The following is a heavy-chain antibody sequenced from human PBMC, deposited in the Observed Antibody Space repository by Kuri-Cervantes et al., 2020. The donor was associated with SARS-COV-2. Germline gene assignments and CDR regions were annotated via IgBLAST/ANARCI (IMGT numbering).Heavy chain of an antibody. Sequence: GGSLRLSCAASGFTFSSYAMSWVRQAPGKGLEWVGRIKSKTDGGTTDYAAPVKGRFTISRDDSKNTLYLQMNSLKTEDTAVYYCTTPDYDILTGYYPYYYYYGMDVWGQGTTVTVSS. CDR1: GFTFSSYA. D-gene: IGHD3-9*01. CDR3: TTPDYDILTGYYPYYYYYGMDV. CDR2: IKSKTDGGTT. V-gene: IGHV3-15*01. J-gene: IGHJ6*02.